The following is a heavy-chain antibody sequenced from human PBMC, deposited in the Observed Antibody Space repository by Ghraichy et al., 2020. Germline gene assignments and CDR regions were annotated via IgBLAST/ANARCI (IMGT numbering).Heavy chain of an antibody. CDR1: GGSISSSSYY. V-gene: IGHV4-39*01. CDR3: ARHEVPVEMATITSDY. J-gene: IGHJ4*02. Sequence: SETLSLTCTVSGGSISSSSYYWGWIRQPPGKGLEWIGSIYYSGSTYYNPSLKSRVTISVDTSKNQFSLKLSSVTAADTAVYYCARHEVPVEMATITSDYWGQGTLVTVSS. CDR2: IYYSGST. D-gene: IGHD5-24*01.